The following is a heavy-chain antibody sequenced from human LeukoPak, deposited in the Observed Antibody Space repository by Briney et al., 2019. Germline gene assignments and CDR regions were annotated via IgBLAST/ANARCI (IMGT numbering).Heavy chain of an antibody. D-gene: IGHD4-17*01. CDR1: GYTFTSYY. J-gene: IGHJ4*02. CDR3: ARSPDPYGDYTTLFDY. Sequence: ASVKVSFKASGYTFTSYYMHWVRQAPGQGLEWMGIINPSGGSTSYAQKFQGRVTMTRDTSKSTVYMELSSLRSADTAVYYCARSPDPYGDYTTLFDYWGQGTLVTVSS. CDR2: INPSGGST. V-gene: IGHV1-46*03.